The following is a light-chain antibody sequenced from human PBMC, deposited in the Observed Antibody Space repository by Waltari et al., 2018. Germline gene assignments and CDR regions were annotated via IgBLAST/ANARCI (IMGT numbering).Light chain of an antibody. CDR3: QQSYSIPWT. V-gene: IGKV1-39*01. CDR2: GVS. J-gene: IGKJ1*01. Sequence: DIQMTQSPSSLSASVGDRVTISCRASQSINNHLNWYQQKPGKAPKVLIYGVSTLQSGVPSRFSGSGSGTDFTLTISSLQLEDFASYNCQQSYSIPWTFGQGTKVEIK. CDR1: QSINNH.